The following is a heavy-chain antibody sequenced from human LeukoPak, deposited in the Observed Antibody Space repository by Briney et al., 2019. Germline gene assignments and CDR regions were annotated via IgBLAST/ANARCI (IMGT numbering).Heavy chain of an antibody. V-gene: IGHV4-59*01. Sequence: SETLSLTCTVSGGSISSYYWSWIRQPPGKGLEWIGYIYYSGSTNYNPSLKSRVTISVDTSKNQFSLKLSSVTAADTAVYYCARHDYFDYWGQGTLVTVPS. J-gene: IGHJ4*02. CDR3: ARHDYFDY. CDR1: GGSISSYY. CDR2: IYYSGST.